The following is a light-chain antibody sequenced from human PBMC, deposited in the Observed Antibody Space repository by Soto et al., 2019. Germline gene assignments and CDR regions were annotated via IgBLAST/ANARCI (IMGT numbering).Light chain of an antibody. Sequence: IQMTQSPSTLSASVGDRVTITCRASQSISRWVAWYQQKPGKAPKLLIYDASSLESGVPARFSGSGSGTEFTLTIRSLQPDDFATYYCQQYDSYWTFGQGTK. CDR2: DAS. CDR3: QQYDSYWT. V-gene: IGKV1-5*01. J-gene: IGKJ1*01. CDR1: QSISRW.